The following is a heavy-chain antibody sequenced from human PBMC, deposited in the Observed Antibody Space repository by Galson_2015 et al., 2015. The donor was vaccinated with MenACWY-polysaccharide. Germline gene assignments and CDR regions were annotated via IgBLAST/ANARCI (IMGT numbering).Heavy chain of an antibody. CDR3: ARHGGLVSAPPPWVV. CDR1: GYSFTSYW. J-gene: IGHJ6*02. CDR2: IDPSDSYT. V-gene: IGHV5-10-1*01. D-gene: IGHD2-21*01. Sequence: QSGAEVKKPGESLRISCKGSGYSFTSYWVSWVRQMPGKGLEWMGRIDPSDSYTNYSPSFQGHVTISADKSISTAYLQWSSLKSSDTAIYYCARHGGLVSAPPPWVVWGQGTTVTVS.